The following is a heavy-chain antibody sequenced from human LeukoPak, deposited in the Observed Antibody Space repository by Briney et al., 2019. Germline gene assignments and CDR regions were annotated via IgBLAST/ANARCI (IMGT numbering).Heavy chain of an antibody. CDR3: AKDTGGDSDY. V-gene: IGHV3-30*02. Sequence: GGSLRLSCAASGFTFSSYGMHWVRQAPGKGLEWVAFIRYDGSNKYYADSVKGRFTISRDNSKNTLYLQMDGLRAEDTAVYYCAKDTGGDSDYWGQGTLVTVSS. CDR1: GFTFSSYG. CDR2: IRYDGSNK. J-gene: IGHJ4*02. D-gene: IGHD3-3*01.